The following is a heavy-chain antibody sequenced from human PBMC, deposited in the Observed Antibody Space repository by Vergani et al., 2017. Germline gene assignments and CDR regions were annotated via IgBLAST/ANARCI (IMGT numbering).Heavy chain of an antibody. D-gene: IGHD3-22*01. CDR2: IHPAESDT. Sequence: EVQMVQSGAEVNKPGESLKISCQISGHSFTNYWIGWVRQMPGKGLEWMGIIHPAESDTRYSPSFQGQVTISVDKSISTAYLQRSSLRASDSAMYYCAILYGRDSSGSKYFYYWGQGTLVTVSS. J-gene: IGHJ4*02. CDR1: GHSFTNYW. CDR3: AILYGRDSSGSKYFYY. V-gene: IGHV5-51*01.